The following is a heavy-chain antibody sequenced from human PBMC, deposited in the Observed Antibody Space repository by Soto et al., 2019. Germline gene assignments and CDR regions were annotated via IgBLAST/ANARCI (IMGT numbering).Heavy chain of an antibody. CDR2: IYSSGNT. CDR3: ARETIVVVAATHHDAFDI. J-gene: IGHJ3*02. D-gene: IGHD2-15*01. Sequence: QVQLQESGPGLVKPSETLSLTCAVSGGTMTDYYWSWIRQPPGKGLEWIGYIYSSGNTKYNPSLKNRVTISGDTSKNHFSLKLGSVTAADTAIYYWARETIVVVAATHHDAFDIWGQGTMVTVSS. CDR1: GGTMTDYY. V-gene: IGHV4-59*01.